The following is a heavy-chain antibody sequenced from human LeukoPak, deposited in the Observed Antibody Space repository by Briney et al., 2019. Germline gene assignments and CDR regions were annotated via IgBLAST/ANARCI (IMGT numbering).Heavy chain of an antibody. Sequence: PGGSLRLSCAASGFSLSIYWVHWVRQAPGKGLAWVSRVSSDGSSTSYADSVKGRFTISRDNARNTLFLQMNSLRAEDTAVYYCATLAAADTDYWGQGTLVTVSS. D-gene: IGHD6-13*01. CDR1: GFSLSIYW. J-gene: IGHJ4*02. CDR2: VSSDGSST. CDR3: ATLAAADTDY. V-gene: IGHV3-74*01.